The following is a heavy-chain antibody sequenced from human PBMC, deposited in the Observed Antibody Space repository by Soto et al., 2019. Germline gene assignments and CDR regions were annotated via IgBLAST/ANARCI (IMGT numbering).Heavy chain of an antibody. V-gene: IGHV1-3*01. CDR2: INAGNGNT. D-gene: IGHD6-19*01. CDR3: ARERTVAGNDY. J-gene: IGHJ4*02. Sequence: GASVKVSCKASGYTFTSYAMHWVLQAPGQRLEWMGWINAGNGNTKYSQKFQGRVTITRDTSASTAYMELSSLRSEDTAVYYCARERTVAGNDYWGQGTLVTVSS. CDR1: GYTFTSYA.